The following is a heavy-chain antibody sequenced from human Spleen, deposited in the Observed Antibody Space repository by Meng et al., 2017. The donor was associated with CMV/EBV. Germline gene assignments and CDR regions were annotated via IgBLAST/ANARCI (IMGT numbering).Heavy chain of an antibody. CDR3: VRDSYHYGSGTYHWFDP. CDR2: VHFSGTI. V-gene: IGHV4-59*01. Sequence: SETLSLTCTVSGASISSYWWSWIRQSPGKGLEWIGYVHFSGTINYNPSFRSRLTMSVDTSQNQFSLKLTSVTAADTALYYCVRDSYHYGSGTYHWFDPWGQGILVTVSS. CDR1: GASISSYW. J-gene: IGHJ5*02. D-gene: IGHD3-10*01.